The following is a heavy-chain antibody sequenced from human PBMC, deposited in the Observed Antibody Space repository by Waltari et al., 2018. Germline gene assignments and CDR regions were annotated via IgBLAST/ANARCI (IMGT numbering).Heavy chain of an antibody. J-gene: IGHJ4*02. Sequence: QVQLQESGPGLVKPSETLSLTCTVSGYSISSGYYRGWIRQPPGKGLEWIGSIYHSGSTYYNPSLKSRVTISVDTSKNQFSLKLSSVTAADTAVYYCARERGDVDLVDYWGQGTLVTVSS. CDR1: GYSISSGYY. D-gene: IGHD3-16*01. CDR2: IYHSGST. V-gene: IGHV4-38-2*02. CDR3: ARERGDVDLVDY.